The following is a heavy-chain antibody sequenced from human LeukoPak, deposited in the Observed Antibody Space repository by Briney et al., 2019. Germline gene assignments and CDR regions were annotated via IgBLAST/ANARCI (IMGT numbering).Heavy chain of an antibody. CDR1: GGSFSGYY. J-gene: IGHJ4*02. D-gene: IGHD3-3*01. V-gene: IGHV4-34*01. CDR2: INHSGST. CDR3: ARERGYDFWSGYYQKYYFDY. Sequence: SETLSLTCAVYGGSFSGYYWSWIRQPPGKGLEWIGEINHSGSTNYNPSLKSRVTISVDTSKNQFSLKLSSVTAADTAMYYCARERGYDFWSGYYQKYYFDYWGQGTLVTVSS.